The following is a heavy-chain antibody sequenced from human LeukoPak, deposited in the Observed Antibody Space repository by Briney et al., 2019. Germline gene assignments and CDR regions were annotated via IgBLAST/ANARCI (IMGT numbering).Heavy chain of an antibody. CDR1: GFTFSSYA. CDR2: ISGSGGST. CDR3: AKAGGYSGSSSPFNY. V-gene: IGHV3-23*01. D-gene: IGHD6-13*01. J-gene: IGHJ4*02. Sequence: GGSLRLSCAASGFTFSSYAMSWVRQAPGKGLEWVAAISGSGGSTYYADSVKGRFTISRDNSKHTLYLQMNSLRAEDTAVYYCAKAGGYSGSSSPFNYWGQGTLVTVSS.